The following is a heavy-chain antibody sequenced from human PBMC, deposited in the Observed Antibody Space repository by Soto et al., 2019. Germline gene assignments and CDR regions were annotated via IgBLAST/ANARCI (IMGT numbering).Heavy chain of an antibody. Sequence: QVQLVQSGAEVKKPGASVKVSCKASGYTFTSYAMHWVRQAPGQRLEWMGWINAGNGNTKYSQKFQGRVTITGDTSASTAYMELSSLRSEDTAVYYCARSYGSGSYYNGYYYYMDVWGKGTTVTVSS. CDR2: INAGNGNT. CDR3: ARSYGSGSYYNGYYYYMDV. CDR1: GYTFTSYA. J-gene: IGHJ6*03. V-gene: IGHV1-3*01. D-gene: IGHD3-10*01.